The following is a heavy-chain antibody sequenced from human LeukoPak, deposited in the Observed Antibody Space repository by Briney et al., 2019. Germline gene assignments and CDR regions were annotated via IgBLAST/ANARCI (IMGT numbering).Heavy chain of an antibody. D-gene: IGHD4-17*01. J-gene: IGHJ4*02. CDR3: ARGPPHGDYSMVFDF. V-gene: IGHV1-46*01. CDR1: GYTFTSFY. Sequence: ASVKVSCKASGYTFTSFYIYWFRQAPGQGLEWVGMINPSGGTTNYAKRFQGRVTMTRDSSTSTVYMELSSLRSEDTAVYFCARGPPHGDYSMVFDFWGQGTLVTVSS. CDR2: INPSGGTT.